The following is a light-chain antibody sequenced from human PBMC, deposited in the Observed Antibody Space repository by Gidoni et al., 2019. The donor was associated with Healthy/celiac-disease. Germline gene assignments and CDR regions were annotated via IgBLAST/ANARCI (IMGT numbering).Light chain of an antibody. Sequence: QSVLPQPPSVSVAPGPRVTISCTGSSPTIGAGYDVHWYQQLPGTAPKLLIYGNSNRPSGVPDRFSGSKSGTSASLAITGLQAEDEADYYCQSYDSSLSEVVFGGGTKLTVL. CDR1: SPTIGAGYD. CDR2: GNS. CDR3: QSYDSSLSEVV. J-gene: IGLJ2*01. V-gene: IGLV1-40*01.